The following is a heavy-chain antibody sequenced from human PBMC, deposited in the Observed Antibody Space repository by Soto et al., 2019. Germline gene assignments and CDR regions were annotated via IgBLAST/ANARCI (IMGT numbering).Heavy chain of an antibody. J-gene: IGHJ4*02. CDR2: VHYTGSA. CDR3: AREGASRFRGFDY. CDR1: GDSINNYY. V-gene: IGHV4-59*01. D-gene: IGHD2-2*01. Sequence: SETLSLTCSVSGDSINNYYWSWIRQPPGKGLEWIGFVHYTGSANYNPSLKSRVTISVGTSKKQFSLRLSSVTAADSGVYYCAREGASRFRGFDYWGQGTLVTVS.